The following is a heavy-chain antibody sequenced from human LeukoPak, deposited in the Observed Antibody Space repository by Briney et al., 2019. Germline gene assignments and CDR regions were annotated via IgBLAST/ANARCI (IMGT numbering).Heavy chain of an antibody. CDR3: ARGPDWGFWHYFDY. CDR1: GYTFTSYD. V-gene: IGHV1-8*03. J-gene: IGHJ4*02. Sequence: ASVKVSCKASGYTFTSYDINWVRQATGRGLEWMGWMNPNSGNTGYAQKFQGRVTITRNTSISTAYTELSSLRSEDTAVYYCARGPDWGFWHYFDYWGQGTLVTVSS. D-gene: IGHD7-27*01. CDR2: MNPNSGNT.